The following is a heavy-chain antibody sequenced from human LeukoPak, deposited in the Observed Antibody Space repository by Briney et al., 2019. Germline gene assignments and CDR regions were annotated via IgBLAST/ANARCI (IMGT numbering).Heavy chain of an antibody. CDR3: AHSDGHGVGATITVFDY. J-gene: IGHJ4*02. V-gene: IGHV2-5*02. Sequence: SGPTLVNPTQTLTLTCSFSGFSLSTSGVGVGWIRQPPGKALEWLALIYWDDDKRYSPSLKSRLTITKDTSKNQVVLTMTNMDPVDTATYYCAHSDGHGVGATITVFDYWGQGTLVTVSS. CDR2: IYWDDDK. CDR1: GFSLSTSGVG. D-gene: IGHD1-26*01.